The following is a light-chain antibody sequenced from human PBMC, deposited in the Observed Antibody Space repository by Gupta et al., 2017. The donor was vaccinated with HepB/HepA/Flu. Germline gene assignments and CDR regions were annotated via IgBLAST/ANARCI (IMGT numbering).Light chain of an antibody. Sequence: IVLTQSPGTLSLSPGERATLSCRASESVNVNLNWYQQRPGQPPRLLMYDASNRATGVPARFSGSGSGTDFTLTISSLAPEDSAIYYCQQRSHWCSFGQGTKLEIK. J-gene: IGKJ2*04. CDR3: QQRSHWCS. V-gene: IGKV3-11*01. CDR1: ESVNVN. CDR2: DAS.